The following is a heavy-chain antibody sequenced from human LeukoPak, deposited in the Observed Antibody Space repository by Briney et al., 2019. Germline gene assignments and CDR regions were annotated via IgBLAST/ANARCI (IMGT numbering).Heavy chain of an antibody. CDR3: ARGDSSGWYSDWFDP. Sequence: GASVKVSCKASGYTFTSYGISWVRQAPGQGLEWMGWISAYNGNTNYAQKLQGRVTMTTDTSTSTAYMELRSLRSDDTAVYYCARGDSSGWYSDWFDPWGQGTLVTVSS. V-gene: IGHV1-18*01. J-gene: IGHJ5*02. CDR2: ISAYNGNT. D-gene: IGHD6-19*01. CDR1: GYTFTSYG.